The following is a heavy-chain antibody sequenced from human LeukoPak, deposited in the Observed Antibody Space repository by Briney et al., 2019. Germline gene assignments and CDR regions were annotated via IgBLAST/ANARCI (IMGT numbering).Heavy chain of an antibody. J-gene: IGHJ4*02. CDR1: GFTFSSYA. CDR2: ISYDGSNK. CDR3: AKWPDLSGRRGTFDY. Sequence: GGSLRLSCAASGFTFSSYAMHWVRQAPGKGLEWVAVISYDGSNKYYADSVKGRFTISRDNSKNTLYLQMNSLRAEDTAVYYCAKWPDLSGRRGTFDYWGQGTLVTVSS. D-gene: IGHD3-16*01. V-gene: IGHV3-30-3*02.